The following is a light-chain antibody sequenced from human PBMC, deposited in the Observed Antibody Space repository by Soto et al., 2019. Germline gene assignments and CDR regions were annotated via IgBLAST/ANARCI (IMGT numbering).Light chain of an antibody. CDR2: AAS. V-gene: IGKV1-17*01. CDR3: LQHSSYPPT. Sequence: DIQMTQSPSSLSASVGDRVTITCRASQGIRNDLAWYQQKPGKAPKRLIYAASSLQSGVPSRFSGRGSGTEFTLTISGLQPEGFASYYCLQHSSYPPTFGGGTKVEIK. J-gene: IGKJ4*01. CDR1: QGIRND.